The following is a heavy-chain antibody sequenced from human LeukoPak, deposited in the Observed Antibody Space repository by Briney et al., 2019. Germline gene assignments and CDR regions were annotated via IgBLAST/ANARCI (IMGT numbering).Heavy chain of an antibody. J-gene: IGHJ4*02. D-gene: IGHD3-3*01. Sequence: PGGSLRLSCAASGLTFSRYGMHWVRQAPGKGLEWVAVIWSDGSKQYYADSVKGRFTISRDNSKNTLYLQMNSLRAEDTAVYYCAKPNTIFGVVIPTLFDYWGQGTLVTVSS. V-gene: IGHV3-33*06. CDR2: IWSDGSKQ. CDR1: GLTFSRYG. CDR3: AKPNTIFGVVIPTLFDY.